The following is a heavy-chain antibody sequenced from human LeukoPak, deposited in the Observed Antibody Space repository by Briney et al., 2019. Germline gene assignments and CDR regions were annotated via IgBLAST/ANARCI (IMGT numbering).Heavy chain of an antibody. Sequence: TSETLSLTCTVSGGSISSYYWSWIRQPPGKGLEWIGYIYYSGSTNYNPSLKSRVTISVDTSKNQFSLKLSSVTAADTAVYYCARLSYYYDSSGYYYPDYWGQGTLVTVSS. D-gene: IGHD3-22*01. V-gene: IGHV4-59*08. CDR1: GGSISSYY. CDR3: ARLSYYYDSSGYYYPDY. CDR2: IYYSGST. J-gene: IGHJ4*02.